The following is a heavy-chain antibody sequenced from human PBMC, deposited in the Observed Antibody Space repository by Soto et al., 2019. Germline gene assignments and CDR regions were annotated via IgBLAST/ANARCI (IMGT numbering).Heavy chain of an antibody. V-gene: IGHV3-7*01. Sequence: EVQLVESGGGLVQPGGSLRLSCEASGFTFSSYWMSWVRQAPGKGLEWVANIKQDGSEKYYVDSVKGRFTISRDNAKNALYLQMNSLRAEDTAVYYCARVESLDYSNYWAYCDYWGQGTLVTVSS. CDR1: GFTFSSYW. D-gene: IGHD4-4*01. CDR3: ARVESLDYSNYWAYCDY. CDR2: IKQDGSEK. J-gene: IGHJ4*02.